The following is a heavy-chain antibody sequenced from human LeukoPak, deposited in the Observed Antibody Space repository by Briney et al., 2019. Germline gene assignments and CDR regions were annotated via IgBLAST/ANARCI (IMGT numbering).Heavy chain of an antibody. V-gene: IGHV4-59*01. CDR2: IYYSGST. Sequence: PSETLSLTCTVSGGSISSYYWSWIRQPPGKGLEWIGYIYYSGSTNYNPSLKSRVTISVDTSKNQFSLKLSSVTAADTAVYYCARASPHMITFGGATNLFDYWGQGTLVTVSS. D-gene: IGHD3-16*01. J-gene: IGHJ4*02. CDR3: ARASPHMITFGGATNLFDY. CDR1: GGSISSYY.